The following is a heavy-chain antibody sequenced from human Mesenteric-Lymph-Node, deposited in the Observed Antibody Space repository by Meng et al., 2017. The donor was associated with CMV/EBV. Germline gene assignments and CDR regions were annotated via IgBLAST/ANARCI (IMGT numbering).Heavy chain of an antibody. J-gene: IGHJ6*02. CDR2: ISSSSSYI. CDR1: GFTFSNYS. CDR3: ARDLTPIMLDYYYGMDV. Sequence: GESLKISCAASGFTFSNYSMNWVRQAPGKGLEWVSSISSSSSYIYYADSVKGRFTISRDNAKNSLYLQMNSLRAEDTAVYYCARDLTPIMLDYYYGMDVWGQGTTVTVSS. D-gene: IGHD1-14*01. V-gene: IGHV3-21*01.